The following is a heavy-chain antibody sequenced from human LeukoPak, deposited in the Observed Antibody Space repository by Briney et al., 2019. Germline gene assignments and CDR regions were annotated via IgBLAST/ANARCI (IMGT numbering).Heavy chain of an antibody. CDR3: ARTSYGSGIADAFDI. D-gene: IGHD3-10*01. J-gene: IGHJ3*02. CDR1: GFTVSSNY. V-gene: IGHV3-53*01. CDR2: IYSGGST. Sequence: PGGSLRLSCAASGFTVSSNYMSWVRQAPGKGLEWVSVIYSGGSTYYADSVKGRFTISRDNPKNTLYLQMNSLRAEDTAVYYCARTSYGSGIADAFDIWGQGTMVTVSS.